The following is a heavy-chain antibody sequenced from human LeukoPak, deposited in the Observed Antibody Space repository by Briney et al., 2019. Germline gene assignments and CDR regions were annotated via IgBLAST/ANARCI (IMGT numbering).Heavy chain of an antibody. CDR2: INPNSGGT. D-gene: IGHD5-12*01. CDR3: ARASSGYALDWFDP. V-gene: IGHV1-2*02. Sequence: ASVKVSCKASGYTFTGYYMHWVRQAPGQGLEWMGWINPNSGGTNYAQKFQGRVTMTRDTSISTAYMELSRLRSDDTAVYYCARASSGYALDWFDPWGQGTLVTVSS. J-gene: IGHJ5*02. CDR1: GYTFTGYY.